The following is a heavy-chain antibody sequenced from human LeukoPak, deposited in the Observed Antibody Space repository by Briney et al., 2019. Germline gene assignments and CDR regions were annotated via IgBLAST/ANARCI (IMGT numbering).Heavy chain of an antibody. CDR2: IYTSGST. CDR1: GGSISSYY. J-gene: IGHJ6*02. CDR3: AREEKVLLWFGEDYYGMDV. Sequence: PSETLSLTCTVSGGSISSYYWSWIRQPAGKGLEWIGRIYTSGSTNYNPSLKSRVTMSVDTSKNQFSLKLSSVTAADTAVYYCAREEKVLLWFGEDYYGMDVWGQGTTVTVSS. D-gene: IGHD3-10*01. V-gene: IGHV4-4*07.